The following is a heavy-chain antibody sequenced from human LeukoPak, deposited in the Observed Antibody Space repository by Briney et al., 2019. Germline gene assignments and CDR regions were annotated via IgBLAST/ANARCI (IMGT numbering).Heavy chain of an antibody. V-gene: IGHV3-23*01. Sequence: GGSLRLSCEASGFTFSDYWMSWVRQAPGKGLEWVSAISGSGGSTYYADSVKGRFTISRDNSKNTLYLQMNSLRAEDTAVYYCAKDHAPVSITMVRGDLDYWGQGTLVTVSS. D-gene: IGHD3-10*01. CDR3: AKDHAPVSITMVRGDLDY. CDR2: ISGSGGST. J-gene: IGHJ4*02. CDR1: GFTFSDYW.